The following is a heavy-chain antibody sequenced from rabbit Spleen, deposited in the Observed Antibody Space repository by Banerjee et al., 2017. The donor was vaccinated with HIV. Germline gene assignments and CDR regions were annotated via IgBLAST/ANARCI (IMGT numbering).Heavy chain of an antibody. V-gene: IGHV1S47*01. CDR2: IYAAKGST. CDR3: ARGNNDAGDGCDL. J-gene: IGHJ4*01. D-gene: IGHD4-2*01. Sequence: QEQLTETGGGLVQPGGSLTLSCKASGFDFTNSYITWVRQAPGKGLEWIGIIYAAKGSTDYASWVNGRFTISSDNARTTVDLKMTSLTAADTATYFCARGNNDAGDGCDLWGPGTLVTVS. CDR1: GFDFTNSY.